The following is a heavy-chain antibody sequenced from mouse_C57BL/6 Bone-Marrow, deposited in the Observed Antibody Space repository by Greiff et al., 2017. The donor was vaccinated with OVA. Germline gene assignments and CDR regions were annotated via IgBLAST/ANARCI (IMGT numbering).Heavy chain of an antibody. CDR1: GFTFNTYA. CDR2: IRSKSSNYAT. D-gene: IGHD2-2*01. J-gene: IGHJ4*01. CDR3: VRGYYGYDRDAMDY. Sequence: DVQLQESGGGLVQPKGSLKLSCAASGFTFNTYAMHWVRQAPGKGLEWVARIRSKSSNYATYYADSVKDRFTISRDDSQSMLYLQMNNLKTEDTAMYDGVRGYYGYDRDAMDYWGQGTSVTVSS. V-gene: IGHV10-3*01.